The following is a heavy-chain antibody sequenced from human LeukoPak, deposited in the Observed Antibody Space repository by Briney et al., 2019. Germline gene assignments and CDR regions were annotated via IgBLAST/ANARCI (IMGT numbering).Heavy chain of an antibody. D-gene: IGHD3-22*01. Sequence: GASVKVSCKVSGYTLTELSMHWVRQAPGKGLEWMGGFDPEDGETIYAQKFQGRVTMTEDTSTDTAYIELSSLRSEDTAVYYCATEWSYYDSSGYSSYWGQGTLVTVSS. CDR1: GYTLTELS. V-gene: IGHV1-24*01. CDR2: FDPEDGET. J-gene: IGHJ4*02. CDR3: ATEWSYYDSSGYSSY.